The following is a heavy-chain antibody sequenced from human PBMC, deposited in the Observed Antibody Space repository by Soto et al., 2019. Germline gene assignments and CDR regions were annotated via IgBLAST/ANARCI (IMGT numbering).Heavy chain of an antibody. J-gene: IGHJ6*02. CDR3: ARELPVLTVTIPSYYYYGMDV. Sequence: QVRLVQSGAEVKKPGASVKVSCKASGYTFTNYYMHWVRQAPGQGLECMGIINPSAGSTSYAQTFQDRVTMTRDTYTSTVYMELSSPRSEDTAVYFWARELPVLTVTIPSYYYYGMDVWGQGTTVTVSS. D-gene: IGHD4-17*01. CDR2: INPSAGST. V-gene: IGHV1-46*01. CDR1: GYTFTNYY.